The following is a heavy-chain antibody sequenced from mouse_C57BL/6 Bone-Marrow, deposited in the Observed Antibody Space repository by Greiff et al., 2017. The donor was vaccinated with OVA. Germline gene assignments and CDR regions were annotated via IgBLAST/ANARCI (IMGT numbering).Heavy chain of an antibody. V-gene: IGHV1-82*01. CDR2: IYPGDGDT. Sequence: QVQLQQSGPELVKPGASVKISCKASGYAFSRSWMNWVKQRPGKGLEWIGRIYPGDGDTNYNGKFKGKATLTADKSSSTAYMQLSSLTSEDSAVYFCARGEGYDYDGFDYWGQGTTLTVSS. J-gene: IGHJ2*01. D-gene: IGHD2-4*01. CDR1: GYAFSRSW. CDR3: ARGEGYDYDGFDY.